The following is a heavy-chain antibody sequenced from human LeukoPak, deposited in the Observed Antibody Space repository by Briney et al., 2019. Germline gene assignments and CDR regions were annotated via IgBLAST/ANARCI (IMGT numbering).Heavy chain of an antibody. CDR1: GYTFTSYY. CDR2: INPSGGST. Sequence: ASVKVSRKASGYTFTSYYMHWVRQAPGQGLEWMGIINPSGGSTSYAQKFQGRVTMTRDMSTSTVYMELSSLRSEDTAVYHCARTPGTTGTTSIWFDPWGQGTLVTVSS. V-gene: IGHV1-46*01. J-gene: IGHJ5*02. CDR3: ARTPGTTGTTSIWFDP. D-gene: IGHD1-1*01.